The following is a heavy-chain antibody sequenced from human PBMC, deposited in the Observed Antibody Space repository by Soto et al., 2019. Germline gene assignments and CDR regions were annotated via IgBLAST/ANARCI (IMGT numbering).Heavy chain of an antibody. CDR2: ISSSSSTI. D-gene: IGHD2-15*01. V-gene: IGHV3-48*02. CDR3: ARGPYCSGGSCHTQRYYYYGMDV. J-gene: IGHJ6*02. Sequence: EVQLVESGGGLVQPGGSLRLSCAASGFTFSSYSMNWVRQAPGKGLEWVSYISSSSSTIYYADSVRGRFTISRDNAKNSLYLQMNSLRDEDTAVYYCARGPYCSGGSCHTQRYYYYGMDVWVQGTTDTDTS. CDR1: GFTFSSYS.